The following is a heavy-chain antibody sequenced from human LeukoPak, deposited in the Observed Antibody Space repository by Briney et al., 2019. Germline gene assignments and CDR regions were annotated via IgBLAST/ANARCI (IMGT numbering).Heavy chain of an antibody. Sequence: GGSLRLSCAASGFRITSYWMIWVRQAPGKGLEWVANINEDGSEKKYVDSVRGRFTISKDNAKNSVSLQMNSLTVDDTAVYYCARDHGYDYWGQGTLVTVSS. V-gene: IGHV3-7*05. CDR2: INEDGSEK. D-gene: IGHD5-18*01. CDR3: ARDHGYDY. J-gene: IGHJ4*02. CDR1: GFRITSYW.